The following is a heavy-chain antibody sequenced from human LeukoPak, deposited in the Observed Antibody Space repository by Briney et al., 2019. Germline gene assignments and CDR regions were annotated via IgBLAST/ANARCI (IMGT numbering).Heavy chain of an antibody. D-gene: IGHD1-1*01. CDR1: GFIVSNNY. J-gene: IGHJ4*02. CDR2: IYSDGST. CDR3: VRDPSGSGFAFDS. V-gene: IGHV3-53*01. Sequence: GGSLRLSCAASGFIVSNNYMSWVRQAPGKGLEWVSVIYSDGSTYYADSVKGRFTFSRDNSEDTLYLQMNSLRAEDTAVYYCVRDPSGSGFAFDSWGQGALVTVSS.